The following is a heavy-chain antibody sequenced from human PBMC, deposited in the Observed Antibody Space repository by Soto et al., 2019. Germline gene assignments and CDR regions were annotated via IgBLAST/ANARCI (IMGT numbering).Heavy chain of an antibody. D-gene: IGHD3-10*01. CDR3: ARGPSVQQASTYFDD. Sequence: SLRLSCAASGFNFSIYGMHWVRQTPGKGLEWVAVIWYDGSNKYYADSVKGRFTISRDNSNNMLYLQMNSLRTEDTAVYYCARGPSVQQASTYFDDCRPATLPTLSS. CDR2: IWYDGSNK. V-gene: IGHV3-33*01. CDR1: GFNFSIYG. J-gene: IGHJ4*02.